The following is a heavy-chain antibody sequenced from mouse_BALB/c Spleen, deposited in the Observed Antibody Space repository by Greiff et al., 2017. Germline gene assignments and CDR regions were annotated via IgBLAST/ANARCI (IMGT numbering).Heavy chain of an antibody. CDR1: GYAFTNYL. CDR2: INPGSGGT. V-gene: IGHV1-54*01. D-gene: IGHD1-1*02. CDR3: ARGQVGGFYAMDY. J-gene: IGHJ4*01. Sequence: VQLQQSGAELVRPGTSVKVSCKASGYAFTNYLIEWVKQRPGQGLEWIGVINPGSGGTNYNEKFKGKATLTADKSSSTAYMQLSSLTSDDSAVYFCARGQVGGFYAMDYWGQGTSVTVSS.